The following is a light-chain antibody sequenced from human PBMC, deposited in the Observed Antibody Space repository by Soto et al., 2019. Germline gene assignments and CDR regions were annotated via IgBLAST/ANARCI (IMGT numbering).Light chain of an antibody. CDR1: QSVSSSY. Sequence: EIVLTQSPGTLSLSPGERATLSCRASQSVSSSYLAWYQQKPVQAPRLLIYGASSRATGIPDRFSGSGSGTDFTLTISRLEPEDFAVYYCQQYGSSPPYPFGQRTMLEIK. J-gene: IGKJ2*01. CDR3: QQYGSSPPYP. CDR2: GAS. V-gene: IGKV3-20*01.